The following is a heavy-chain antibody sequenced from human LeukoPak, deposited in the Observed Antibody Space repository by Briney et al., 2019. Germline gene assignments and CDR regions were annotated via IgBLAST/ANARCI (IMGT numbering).Heavy chain of an antibody. CDR1: GGTFSSYA. Sequence: ASVKVSCKASGGTFSSYAISWVRQAPGQGLEWMGGIIPIFGTENYAQKFQGRVTMTRDMSTSTVYMELSSLRSEDTAVYYCARVAAEVVGVPGAIGFGWLRRDYYYMDVWGKGTTVTVSS. CDR2: IIPIFGTE. CDR3: ARVAAEVVGVPGAIGFGWLRRDYYYMDV. D-gene: IGHD2-2*02. J-gene: IGHJ6*03. V-gene: IGHV1-69*05.